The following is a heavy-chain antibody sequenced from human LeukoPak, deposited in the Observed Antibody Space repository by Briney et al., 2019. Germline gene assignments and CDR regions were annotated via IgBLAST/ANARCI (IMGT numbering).Heavy chain of an antibody. CDR3: TRDSGTHNWFDP. Sequence: GGSLRLSCVASGSTFSDSAIHWVRQSSGKGLEWIGHMDKETNLYATALAASVKGRFTVSRDDSKNTAYLHMNSLKTEDTALYYCTRDSGTHNWFDPWGQGTLVTVSS. CDR1: GSTFSDSA. D-gene: IGHD1-26*01. CDR2: MDKETNLYAT. J-gene: IGHJ5*02. V-gene: IGHV3-73*01.